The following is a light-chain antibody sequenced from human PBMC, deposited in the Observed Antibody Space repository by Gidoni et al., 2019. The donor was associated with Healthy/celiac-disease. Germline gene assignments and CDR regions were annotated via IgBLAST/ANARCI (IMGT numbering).Light chain of an antibody. CDR2: DVS. CDR1: SSDVGGYNY. J-gene: IGLJ3*02. CDR3: SSYTSSSWV. Sequence: GQSITISCTGTSSDVGGYNYVSWYQQHPGKAPKLMIYDVSNRPSGVSNRFSGSKSGNTASLTISGLQAEDEADYYGSSYTSSSWVFGGGTKLTVL. V-gene: IGLV2-14*03.